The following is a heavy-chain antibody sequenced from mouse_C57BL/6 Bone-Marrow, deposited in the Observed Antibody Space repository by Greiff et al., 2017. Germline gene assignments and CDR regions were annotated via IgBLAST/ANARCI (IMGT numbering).Heavy chain of an antibody. CDR1: GFTFSSYA. V-gene: IGHV5-9-1*02. Sequence: EVKVEESGEGLVKPGGSLKLSCAASGFTFSSYAMSWVRQTPEKRLEWVAYISSGGDYIYYADTVKGRFTISRDNARNTLYLQMSSLKSEDTAMYYCTLYSNYLAWFAYWGQGTLVTVSA. CDR2: ISSGGDYI. D-gene: IGHD2-5*01. J-gene: IGHJ3*01. CDR3: TLYSNYLAWFAY.